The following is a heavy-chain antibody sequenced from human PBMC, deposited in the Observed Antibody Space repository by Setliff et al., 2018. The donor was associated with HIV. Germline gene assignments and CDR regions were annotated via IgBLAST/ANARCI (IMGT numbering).Heavy chain of an antibody. V-gene: IGHV3-23*01. CDR3: AKGSGKITIYYYYMDV. J-gene: IGHJ6*03. CDR2: ISDTGDYI. CDR1: AFTFNKYA. Sequence: GGSLRLSCTASAFTFNKYAMAWVRQAPGKGLEWVSAISDTGDYIYYADSVKGRFTISRDNSSDTVYLQMTGLRVEDTAVYFCAKGSGKITIYYYYMDVCGKGTTVTVSS. D-gene: IGHD3-3*01.